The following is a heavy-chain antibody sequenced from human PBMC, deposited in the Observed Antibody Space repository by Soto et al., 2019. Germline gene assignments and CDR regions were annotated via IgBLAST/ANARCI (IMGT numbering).Heavy chain of an antibody. J-gene: IGHJ5*02. V-gene: IGHV3-23*01. CDR2: ISGSGGST. CDR1: GFTFSSYA. CDR3: AKCKAQQPLRNWFDP. Sequence: LRLSCAASGFTFSSYAMSWVRQAPGKGLEWVSAISGSGGSTYYADSVKGRFTISRDNSKNTLYLQMNSLRAEDTAVYYCAKCKAQQPLRNWFDPWGQGTLVTVSS. D-gene: IGHD6-13*01.